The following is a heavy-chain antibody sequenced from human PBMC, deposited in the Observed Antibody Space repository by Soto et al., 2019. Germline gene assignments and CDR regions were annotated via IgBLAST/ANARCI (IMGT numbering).Heavy chain of an antibody. CDR3: ASESRYCSVGSCYFLPGIDY. Sequence: ASLKVSCKASGFPFSDCYIHWVRQAPGPGLEYMGVIRPNGGGTSYPQKFQDRVIMTADTATSTAYMELSSLRSEDTAVYYCASESRYCSVGSCYFLPGIDYWGQGTLVTVSS. V-gene: IGHV1-46*01. D-gene: IGHD2-15*01. CDR1: GFPFSDCY. CDR2: IRPNGGGT. J-gene: IGHJ4*02.